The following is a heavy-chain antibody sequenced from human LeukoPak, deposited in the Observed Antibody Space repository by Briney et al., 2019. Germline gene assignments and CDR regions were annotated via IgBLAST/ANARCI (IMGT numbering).Heavy chain of an antibody. CDR1: GGSISSYY. V-gene: IGHV4-59*01. CDR2: IYYRGST. Sequence: SETLSLTCTVSGGSISSYYWSWIRQPPGKGLEWIGYIYYRGSTNYNPSLKSRVTISVDTSKNQFSLKLGSVTAADTAVYYCARTDGSGSFLGYYFDYWGRGTLVTVSS. D-gene: IGHD3-10*01. CDR3: ARTDGSGSFLGYYFDY. J-gene: IGHJ4*02.